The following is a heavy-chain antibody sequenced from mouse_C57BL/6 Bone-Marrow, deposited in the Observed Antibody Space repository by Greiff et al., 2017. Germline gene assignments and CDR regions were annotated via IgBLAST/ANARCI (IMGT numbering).Heavy chain of an antibody. Sequence: QVQLKQPGAELVKPGASVKMSCKASGYTFTSYWITWVKQRPGQGLEWIGDIYPGSGSTNYNEKFKSKATLTVDTSSSTAYMQLSSLTSEDAAVDYCARSGSTVVAKAYGGQGTLVTVSA. CDR1: GYTFTSYW. V-gene: IGHV1-55*01. CDR3: ARSGSTVVAKAY. CDR2: IYPGSGST. D-gene: IGHD1-1*01. J-gene: IGHJ3*01.